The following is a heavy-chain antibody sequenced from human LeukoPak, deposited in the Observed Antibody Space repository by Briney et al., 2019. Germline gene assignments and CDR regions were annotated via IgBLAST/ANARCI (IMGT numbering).Heavy chain of an antibody. V-gene: IGHV6-1*01. Sequence: SQTLSLTCAISGDSVSSNSAAWNWIRRSPSRGLEWLGRTYYRSKWYNDYAVSVKSRITINPDTSKNQFSLQLNSVTPEDTAVYYCAREAVAGQEHYYYYYGMDVWGQGTTVTVSS. D-gene: IGHD6-19*01. J-gene: IGHJ6*02. CDR2: TYYRSKWYN. CDR1: GDSVSSNSAA. CDR3: AREAVAGQEHYYYYYGMDV.